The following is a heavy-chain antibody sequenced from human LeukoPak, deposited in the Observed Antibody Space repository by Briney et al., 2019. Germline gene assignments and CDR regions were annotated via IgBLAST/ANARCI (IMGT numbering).Heavy chain of an antibody. CDR3: AGGGNWRLDP. D-gene: IGHD1-1*01. CDR2: INHSGST. V-gene: IGHV4-34*01. J-gene: IGHJ5*02. Sequence: SKTLSLTCAVYGGSFSGYYWSWIRQPPGKGLEWIGEINHSGSTNYNPSLKSRVTISVDKSKNQFSLNLSSVTAADTAVYFCAGGGNWRLDPWGQGTPVTVSS. CDR1: GGSFSGYY.